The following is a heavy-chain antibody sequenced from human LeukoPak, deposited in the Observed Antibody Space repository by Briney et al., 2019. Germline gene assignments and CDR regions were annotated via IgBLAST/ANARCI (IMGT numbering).Heavy chain of an antibody. CDR3: ARHSGHSSTNDAFDI. Sequence: SETLSLTCTVSGGSISSYYWSWIRQPPGKGLDWIGYMYSGGTTNYSPSLKSRVTISEDMSKNQFSLKLTSATAADTAAYYCARHSGHSSTNDAFDIWGQGIMVIVSS. V-gene: IGHV4-59*01. D-gene: IGHD6-13*01. CDR1: GGSISSYY. J-gene: IGHJ3*02. CDR2: MYSGGTT.